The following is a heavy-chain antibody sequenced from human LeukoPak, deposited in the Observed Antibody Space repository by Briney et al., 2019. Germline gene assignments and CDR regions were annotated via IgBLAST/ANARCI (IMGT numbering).Heavy chain of an antibody. D-gene: IGHD1-7*01. Sequence: GGSLRLSCAASGIPFSSYAMNWVRQAPGKGLEWVSGISGSGGSTYYADSVKGRFTISRDNSKHTLYLQMNSLRAEDTAVYYCAKDLNGRISGSTYYDYWGQGTLVTVSS. CDR3: AKDLNGRISGSTYYDY. CDR1: GIPFSSYA. CDR2: ISGSGGST. V-gene: IGHV3-23*01. J-gene: IGHJ4*02.